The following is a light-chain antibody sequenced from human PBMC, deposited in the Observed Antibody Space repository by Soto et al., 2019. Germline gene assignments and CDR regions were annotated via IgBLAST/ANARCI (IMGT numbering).Light chain of an antibody. CDR1: QGISSY. J-gene: IGKJ5*01. CDR2: AAS. V-gene: IGKV1-9*01. Sequence: DIQLTQSPSFLSASVGDRVTITCRASQGISSYLAWYQQKPGKAPKLLIYAASTLQSGVPSRFSGSGSGTESTLTISSLQPEDFATYYCQQHNSYPITFGQGTRLEIK. CDR3: QQHNSYPIT.